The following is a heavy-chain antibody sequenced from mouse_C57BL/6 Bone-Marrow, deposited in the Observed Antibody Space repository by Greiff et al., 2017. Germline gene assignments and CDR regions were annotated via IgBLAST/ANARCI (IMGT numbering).Heavy chain of an antibody. V-gene: IGHV5-4*03. CDR1: GFTFSSYA. CDR3: ARDYGSSYYFDD. CDR2: ISDGGSYT. D-gene: IGHD1-1*01. Sequence: DVKLVESGGGLVKPGGSLKLSCAASGFTFSSYAMSWVRQTPEKRLEWVATISDGGSYTYYPDNVKGRFTISRDNAKNNLYLQMSHLKSEDTAMYYCARDYGSSYYFDDWGQGTTLTVSS. J-gene: IGHJ2*01.